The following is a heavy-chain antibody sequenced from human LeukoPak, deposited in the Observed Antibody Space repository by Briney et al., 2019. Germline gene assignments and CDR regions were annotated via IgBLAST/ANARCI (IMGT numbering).Heavy chain of an antibody. J-gene: IGHJ4*02. Sequence: PGGSLRLSCAASGFTFSSYDMHWVRQAPGKGLEWVSTISGSGHSIYYADSVKGRFTISRDNSKNTLYLQMNSLRAEDTAVYYCAKESPAFDYWGQGTLVTVSS. CDR3: AKESPAFDY. CDR1: GFTFSSYD. V-gene: IGHV3-23*01. CDR2: ISGSGHSI.